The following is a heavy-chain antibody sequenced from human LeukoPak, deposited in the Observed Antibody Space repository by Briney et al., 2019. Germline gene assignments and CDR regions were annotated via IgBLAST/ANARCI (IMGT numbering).Heavy chain of an antibody. V-gene: IGHV3-23*01. Sequence: GGSLRLSCAASGFTFSSYAMSWVRQAPGKGLEWVSAVSGSGGSTYYADSVKGRSTISRDNSKNTLYLQINSLRAEDTAVYYCAKAMYSSSWYFDYWGQGTLVTVSS. J-gene: IGHJ4*02. CDR1: GFTFSSYA. CDR2: VSGSGGST. CDR3: AKAMYSSSWYFDY. D-gene: IGHD6-13*01.